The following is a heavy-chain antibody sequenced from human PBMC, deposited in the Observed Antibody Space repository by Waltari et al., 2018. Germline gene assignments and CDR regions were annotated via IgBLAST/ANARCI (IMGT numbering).Heavy chain of an antibody. CDR3: ARGWAGLYYYDYAPYYYGMDV. V-gene: IGHV1-8*03. J-gene: IGHJ6*02. CDR1: GYTFTSYD. Sequence: QVQLVQSGAEVKKPGASVKVSCKASGYTFTSYDINWVRQATGQGLEWMGWMNPNSGNTGYAQKFQGRVTITRNTSISTAYMELSSLRSEDTAVYYCARGWAGLYYYDYAPYYYGMDVWGQGTMVTVSS. CDR2: MNPNSGNT. D-gene: IGHD3-22*01.